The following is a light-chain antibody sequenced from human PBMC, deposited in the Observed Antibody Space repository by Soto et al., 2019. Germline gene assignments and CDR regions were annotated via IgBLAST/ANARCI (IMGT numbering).Light chain of an antibody. J-gene: IGLJ1*01. CDR1: GSDVGGYNY. CDR2: EVS. V-gene: IGLV2-14*01. CDR3: SSYTGSSTLV. Sequence: QSVLTQPASVSGSPGQSITISFTGTGSDVGGYNYVSWYQQHPGKAPKLMIYEVSNRPSGVSNRFSGSKSGNTASLTISGLQAEDEADYYCSSYTGSSTLVFGTGTKAPS.